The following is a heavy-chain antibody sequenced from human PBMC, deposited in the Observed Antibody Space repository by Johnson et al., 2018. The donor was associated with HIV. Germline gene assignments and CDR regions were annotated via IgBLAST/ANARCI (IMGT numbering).Heavy chain of an antibody. D-gene: IGHD4-17*01. CDR3: ARARMTTVTNDAFDI. CDR2: IWYDGSDK. J-gene: IGHJ3*02. Sequence: QVQLVESGGGLVQPGGSLRLSCAASGFTFNSYGMHWVRQAPGKGLEWVALIWYDGSDKYYADSVKGRFTISRDNSRNTLYLQMNSLRAEDTAVYYCARARMTTVTNDAFDIWGHGTMVTVSS. V-gene: IGHV3-30*02. CDR1: GFTFNSYG.